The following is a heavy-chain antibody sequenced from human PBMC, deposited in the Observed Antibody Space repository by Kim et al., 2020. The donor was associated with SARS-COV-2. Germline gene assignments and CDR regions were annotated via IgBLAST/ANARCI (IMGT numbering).Heavy chain of an antibody. D-gene: IGHD4-17*01. V-gene: IGHV1-18*01. Sequence: TKYGQKGQGRVIMTTDTSTNTAYMELWSLRSDDTAMYYCARGAYGDVSFDYWGQGTLVTVSS. J-gene: IGHJ4*02. CDR2: T. CDR3: ARGAYGDVSFDY.